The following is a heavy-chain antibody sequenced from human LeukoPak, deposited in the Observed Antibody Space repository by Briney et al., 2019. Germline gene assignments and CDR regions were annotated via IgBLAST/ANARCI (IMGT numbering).Heavy chain of an antibody. D-gene: IGHD1-26*01. Sequence: PGGSLRLSCAASGFTFSSYSMNWVRQAPGKGLEWVSSISRSSSYIYYADSVKGRFTISRDNAKNSLYLQMNSLRAEDTAVYYCAKEGVGTSSWDYLGQGTLVTVSS. CDR3: AKEGVGTSSWDY. J-gene: IGHJ4*02. CDR2: ISRSSSYI. V-gene: IGHV3-21*01. CDR1: GFTFSSYS.